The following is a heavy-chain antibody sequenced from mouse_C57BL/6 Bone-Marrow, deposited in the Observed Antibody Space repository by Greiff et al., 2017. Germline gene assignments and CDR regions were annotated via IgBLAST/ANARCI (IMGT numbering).Heavy chain of an antibody. J-gene: IGHJ1*03. D-gene: IGHD1-1*02. Sequence: EVKLVESGGGLVQPGGSLKLSCAASGFTFSDYYMYWVRQTPEKRLEWVAYISNGGGSTYYPDTVKGRFTISRDNAKNTLYLQMSRLKSEDTAMYYCARRLWKGYFDVWGTGTTVTVSS. CDR3: ARRLWKGYFDV. V-gene: IGHV5-12*01. CDR2: ISNGGGST. CDR1: GFTFSDYY.